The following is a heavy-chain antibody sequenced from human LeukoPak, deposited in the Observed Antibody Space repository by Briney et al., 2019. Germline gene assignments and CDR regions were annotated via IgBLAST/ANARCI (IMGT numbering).Heavy chain of an antibody. CDR3: AKSGRTSCSTSCYYFDY. Sequence: GRSLRLSCAASGFTFSSYGMHWVRQAPGKGLEWVAVIWYDGSNKYYADSVKGRFTISRDNSKNTLYLQMNSLRADDTAVYYCAKSGRTSCSTSCYYFDYWGQGTLVTVSS. J-gene: IGHJ4*02. V-gene: IGHV3-33*06. D-gene: IGHD2-2*01. CDR1: GFTFSSYG. CDR2: IWYDGSNK.